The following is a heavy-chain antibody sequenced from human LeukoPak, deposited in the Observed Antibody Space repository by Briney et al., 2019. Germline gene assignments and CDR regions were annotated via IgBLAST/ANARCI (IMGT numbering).Heavy chain of an antibody. J-gene: IGHJ4*02. D-gene: IGHD3-16*01. CDR1: GYTFTDYY. Sequence: SLKVSCKASGYTFTDYYIHWVRQAPGQGLEWMGGIIPIFGTTNYARKFRGRVTLTADKSTRTAYMELSSLRSEDTAVYYCARDNDSRDPPHFDYWGQGTLVTVSS. CDR2: IIPIFGTT. CDR3: ARDNDSRDPPHFDY. V-gene: IGHV1-69*06.